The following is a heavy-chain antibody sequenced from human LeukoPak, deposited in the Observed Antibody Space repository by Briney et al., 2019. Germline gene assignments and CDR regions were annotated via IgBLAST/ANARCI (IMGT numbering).Heavy chain of an antibody. J-gene: IGHJ5*02. CDR3: AGDSPPLGYCSSTSCWTAWTGPYNWFDP. Sequence: GASVKVSCKASGGTFSSYAISWVRQAPGQGLEWMGRIIPILGIANYAQKFQGRVTITADKSTSTAYMELSSLRSEDTAVYYCAGDSPPLGYCSSTSCWTAWTGPYNWFDPWGQGTLVTVSS. D-gene: IGHD2-2*01. CDR1: GGTFSSYA. V-gene: IGHV1-69*04. CDR2: IIPILGIA.